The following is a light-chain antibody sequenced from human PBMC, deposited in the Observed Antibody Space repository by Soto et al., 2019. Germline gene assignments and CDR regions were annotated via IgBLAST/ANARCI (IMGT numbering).Light chain of an antibody. CDR1: SSDVGGYNY. J-gene: IGLJ3*02. V-gene: IGLV2-14*01. CDR3: SSYTTISTLEV. Sequence: QSALTQPASVSGSPGQSITISCTGTSSDVGGYNYVSWYQQHPGKAPKLMIYEVSNRPSGVSNRFSGSKSGNKASLTISGLQAEDEADYYCSSYTTISTLEVFGGGTKLTVL. CDR2: EVS.